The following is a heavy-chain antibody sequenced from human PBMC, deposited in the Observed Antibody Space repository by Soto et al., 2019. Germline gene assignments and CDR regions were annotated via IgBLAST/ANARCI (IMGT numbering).Heavy chain of an antibody. CDR3: ARGVDTAMVLFHY. J-gene: IGHJ4*02. CDR1: GFTFSSYG. Sequence: QVQLVESGGGVVQPGRSLRLSCAASGFTFSSYGMHWVRQAPGKGLEWVAGIWYDGSNKYYADSVKGRFTISRDNSKNTLYLEMNSLRAEDTAVYYCARGVDTAMVLFHYWGQGTLVTVSA. V-gene: IGHV3-33*01. D-gene: IGHD5-18*01. CDR2: IWYDGSNK.